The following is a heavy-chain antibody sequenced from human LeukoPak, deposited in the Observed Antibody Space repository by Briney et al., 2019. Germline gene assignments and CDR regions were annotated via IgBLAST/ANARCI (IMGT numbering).Heavy chain of an antibody. V-gene: IGHV4-34*01. Sequence: PSETLSLTCAVYGGCFSGYYWSWIRQPPGKGLEWIGEINHSGSTNYNPSLKSRVTISVDTSKNQFSLKLSSVTAADTAVYYCARNRRYGMDVWGQGTTVTVSS. D-gene: IGHD1/OR15-1a*01. CDR1: GGCFSGYY. CDR3: ARNRRYGMDV. CDR2: INHSGST. J-gene: IGHJ6*02.